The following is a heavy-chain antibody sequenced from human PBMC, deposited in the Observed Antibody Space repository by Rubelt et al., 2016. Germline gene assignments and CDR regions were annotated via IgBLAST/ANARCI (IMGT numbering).Heavy chain of an antibody. CDR2: INPNSGGT. CDR1: TFTGYY. J-gene: IGHJ6*02. CDR3: AREAIHYYYYGMDV. Sequence: TFTGYYLHWVRQAPGQGLEWMGWINPNSGGTNYAQKFQGRVTMTRDTSISTAYMELSRLTSDDTAVYYCAREAIHYYYYGMDVWGQGTTVTVSS. D-gene: IGHD2-2*02. V-gene: IGHV1-2*02.